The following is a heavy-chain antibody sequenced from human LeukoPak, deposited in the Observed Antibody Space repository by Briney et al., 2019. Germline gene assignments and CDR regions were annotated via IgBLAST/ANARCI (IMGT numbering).Heavy chain of an antibody. J-gene: IGHJ4*02. D-gene: IGHD6-13*01. CDR2: IYTSGST. CDR3: ARLAGYSSSWYPTYFDY. Sequence: SETLSLTCTVSGGSISSYYWSWIRQPAGKGLEWIGRIYTSGSTNYNPSLKSRVTMSVDTSKNQFSLKLSSVTAADTAVYYCARLAGYSSSWYPTYFDYWGQGTLVTVSS. V-gene: IGHV4-4*07. CDR1: GGSISSYY.